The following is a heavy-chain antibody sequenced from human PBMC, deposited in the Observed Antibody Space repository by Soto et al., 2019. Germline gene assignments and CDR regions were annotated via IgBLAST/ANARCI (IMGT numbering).Heavy chain of an antibody. CDR2: IYWDEDK. Sequence: QITLKESGPTLVKPTQTLTLTCTFSGFSLSTRGVAVGWFRQPPGKALEWLALIYWDEDKWYSPSLKTRLTIIDDTSKHQVVLTMTNMVPVDTATYYCAHRPRGYAYYFDYWGQGTLVTVSS. V-gene: IGHV2-5*02. D-gene: IGHD6-25*01. CDR3: AHRPRGYAYYFDY. CDR1: GFSLSTRGVA. J-gene: IGHJ4*02.